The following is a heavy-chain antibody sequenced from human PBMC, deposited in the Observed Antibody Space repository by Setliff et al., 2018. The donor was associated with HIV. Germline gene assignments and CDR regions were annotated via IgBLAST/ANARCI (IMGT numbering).Heavy chain of an antibody. D-gene: IGHD3-3*01. CDR1: GGSISSGSYY. V-gene: IGHV4-61*02. CDR3: ARRDYNFSGTFDI. J-gene: IGHJ3*02. CDR2: IWTSGST. Sequence: PSETLSLTCTVSGGSISSGSYYWSWIRQPAGKGLEWIGRIWTSGSTNYNPSLKSRVTISIDTSKNQFALRLDSVTAADTAVYYCARRDYNFSGTFDIWGQGTMVTVSS.